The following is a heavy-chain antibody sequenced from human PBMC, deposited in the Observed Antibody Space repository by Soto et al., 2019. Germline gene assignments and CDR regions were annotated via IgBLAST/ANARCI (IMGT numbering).Heavy chain of an antibody. Sequence: ASVKVSCKASGYTFTSYYMHWVRQAPGQGLEWMGIINPSGGSTSYAQKFQGRDTMTRDTSTSTVYMELSSLRSEDTAVYYCAIIEAGYHPFDYWGQGTLVTVSS. CDR2: INPSGGST. V-gene: IGHV1-46*01. J-gene: IGHJ4*02. CDR3: AIIEAGYHPFDY. CDR1: GYTFTSYY. D-gene: IGHD3-9*01.